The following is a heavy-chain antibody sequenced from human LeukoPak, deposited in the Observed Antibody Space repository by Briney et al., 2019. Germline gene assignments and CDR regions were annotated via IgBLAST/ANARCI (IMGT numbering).Heavy chain of an antibody. D-gene: IGHD2-15*01. V-gene: IGHV4-34*01. CDR2: INHSGST. CDR3: ASSPDGNRYCSGGSCYGFFDY. CDR1: GGSFSGYY. Sequence: PSETLSLTCAVYGGSFSGYYWSWIRQPPGKGLEWIGEINHSGSTNYNPSLKSRVTISVDTSKNQFSLKLSSVTAADTAVYYCASSPDGNRYCSGGSCYGFFDYWGQEPWSPSPQ. J-gene: IGHJ4*01.